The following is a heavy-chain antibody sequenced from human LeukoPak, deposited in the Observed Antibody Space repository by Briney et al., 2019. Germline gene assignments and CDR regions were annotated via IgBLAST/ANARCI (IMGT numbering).Heavy chain of an antibody. CDR3: AKDSVTMWAAAGTGAFDY. CDR1: GFTFSSYW. V-gene: IGHV3-7*01. J-gene: IGHJ4*02. D-gene: IGHD6-13*01. Sequence: QTGGSLRLSCAASGFTFSSYWMSWVRQAPGKGLEWVANIKQDGSEKYYVDSVKGRFTISRDNAKNSLYLQMNSLRAEDTAVYYCAKDSVTMWAAAGTGAFDYWGQGTLVTASS. CDR2: IKQDGSEK.